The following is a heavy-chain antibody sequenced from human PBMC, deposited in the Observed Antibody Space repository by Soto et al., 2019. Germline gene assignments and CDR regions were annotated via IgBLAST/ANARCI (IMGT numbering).Heavy chain of an antibody. J-gene: IGHJ4*02. D-gene: IGHD3-16*02. V-gene: IGHV4-59*08. Sequence: TSETLSLTCTVSGGSIGNQYWSWIRQRPGEGLEWVGHISYSGNTNYNPSLKSRVTISLDTSNNAISLRLTSVTAADTAMYYCARTLLIVYTIIPDDFDLWGRGTLVTVSS. CDR3: ARTLLIVYTIIPDDFDL. CDR1: GGSIGNQY. CDR2: ISYSGNT.